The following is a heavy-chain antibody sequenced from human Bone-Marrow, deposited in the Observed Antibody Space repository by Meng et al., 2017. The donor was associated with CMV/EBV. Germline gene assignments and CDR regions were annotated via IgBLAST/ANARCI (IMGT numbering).Heavy chain of an antibody. CDR1: GGTFSSYA. Sequence: SVKVSCKASGGTFSSYAISWVRQAPGQGLEWMGGIIPNVGIANYAQKFQGRVTITTDESTNTGYMELSGLRSDDTAVYFCAREGYSYGQYYFDYWGQGTLVTGSS. CDR3: AREGYSYGQYYFDY. D-gene: IGHD5-12*01. CDR2: IIPNVGIA. V-gene: IGHV1-69*05. J-gene: IGHJ4*02.